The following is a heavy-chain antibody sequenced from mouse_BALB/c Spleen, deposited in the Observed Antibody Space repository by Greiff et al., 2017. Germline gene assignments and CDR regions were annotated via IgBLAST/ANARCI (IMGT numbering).Heavy chain of an antibody. V-gene: IGHV1-5*01. CDR3: TLVRQLGLQDY. J-gene: IGHJ2*01. D-gene: IGHD3-2*01. CDR2: IYPGNSDT. Sequence: EVQGVESGTVLARPGASVKMSCKASGYTFTSYWMHWVKQRPGQGLEWIGAIYPGNSDTSYNQKFKGKAKLTAVTSTSTAYMELSSLTNEDSAVYYCTLVRQLGLQDYWGQGTTLTVSS. CDR1: GYTFTSYW.